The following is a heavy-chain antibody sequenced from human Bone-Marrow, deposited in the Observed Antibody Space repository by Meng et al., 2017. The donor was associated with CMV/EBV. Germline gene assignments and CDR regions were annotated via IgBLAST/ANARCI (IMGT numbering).Heavy chain of an antibody. Sequence: GGSLRLSCAASGFTFSSYWMSWVRQAPGKGLEWVANIKQDGSEKYYVDSVKGRFTISRDNAKNSLYLQMNSLRAEDTAVYYCARGGAVAGPRGWFDPWGQGTLVTVSS. D-gene: IGHD6-19*01. CDR3: ARGGAVAGPRGWFDP. V-gene: IGHV3-7*01. CDR1: GFTFSSYW. J-gene: IGHJ5*02. CDR2: IKQDGSEK.